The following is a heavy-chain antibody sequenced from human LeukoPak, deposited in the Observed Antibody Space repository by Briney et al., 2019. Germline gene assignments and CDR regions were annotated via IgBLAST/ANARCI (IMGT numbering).Heavy chain of an antibody. CDR1: GYTFTGYY. CDR2: INPNSGGT. CDR3: ARGPIAVAGTVDY. V-gene: IGHV1-2*02. J-gene: IGHJ4*02. Sequence: ASVKVSCKASGYTFTGYYMHWVRQAPGQGLEWMGWINPNSGGTNYAQKFQGRVTMTRDTSISTAYMELSSLRPEDTAVYYCARGPIAVAGTVDYWGQGTLVTVSS. D-gene: IGHD6-19*01.